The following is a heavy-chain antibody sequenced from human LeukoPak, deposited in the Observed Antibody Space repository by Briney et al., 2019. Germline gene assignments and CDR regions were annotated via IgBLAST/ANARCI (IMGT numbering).Heavy chain of an antibody. J-gene: IGHJ4*02. V-gene: IGHV3-23*01. CDR1: GFTFSSYA. CDR2: ISGSGGST. D-gene: IGHD1-7*01. Sequence: PGGSLRLSCAASGFTFSSYAMSWVRQAPGKGLEWVSAISGSGGSTYYAGSVKGRFTISRDNAKNSLYLQMNSLRAEDTALYYCARVKNWNYDPFDYWGQGTLVTVSS. CDR3: ARVKNWNYDPFDY.